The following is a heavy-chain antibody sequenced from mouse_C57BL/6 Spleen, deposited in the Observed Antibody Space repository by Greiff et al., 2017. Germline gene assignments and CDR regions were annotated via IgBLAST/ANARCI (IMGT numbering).Heavy chain of an antibody. CDR2: IHPNSGST. D-gene: IGHD2-4*01. J-gene: IGHJ4*01. Sequence: QVQLQQPGAELVKPGASVKLSCKASGYTFTSYWMHWVKQRPGQGLEWIGMIHPNSGSTKYNEKFKSKATLTVDKSSSTAYMQLSSLTSEDSAVYYCPTYYDYGRDYWGQGTSVTVSS. V-gene: IGHV1-64*01. CDR3: PTYYDYGRDY. CDR1: GYTFTSYW.